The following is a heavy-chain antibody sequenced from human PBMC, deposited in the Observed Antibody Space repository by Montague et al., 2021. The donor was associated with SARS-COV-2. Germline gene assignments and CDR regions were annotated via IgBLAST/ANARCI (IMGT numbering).Heavy chain of an antibody. CDR1: RGSFSNYY. V-gene: IGHV4-34*01. D-gene: IGHD3-9*01. J-gene: IGHJ3*02. CDR2: INHGGAP. CDR3: ARGRPVQVSFRHFDSISSGALDI. Sequence: SETLSLTCAVSRGSFSNYYWTWIRQSPGKGLEWIGEINHGGAPNYTPSLKSRVTISLDTSKKQISLKLNSVAVADTAVFFCARGRPVQVSFRHFDSISSGALDIWAQGALVIVSS.